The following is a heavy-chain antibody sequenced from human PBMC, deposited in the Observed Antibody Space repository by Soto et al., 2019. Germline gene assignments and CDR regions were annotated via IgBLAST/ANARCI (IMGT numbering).Heavy chain of an antibody. Sequence: PEGSLRLSCAASGFPSSSYSMNWVRPAPGKGLEWVSYISSSSSTIYYADSVKGRFTISRDNAKNSLYLQMNSLRDEDTAVYYCAREGPRDEWEINYFDYGRQETLVTVSS. V-gene: IGHV3-48*02. CDR1: GFPSSSYS. CDR2: ISSSSSTI. J-gene: IGHJ4*02. D-gene: IGHD1-26*01. CDR3: AREGPRDEWEINYFDY.